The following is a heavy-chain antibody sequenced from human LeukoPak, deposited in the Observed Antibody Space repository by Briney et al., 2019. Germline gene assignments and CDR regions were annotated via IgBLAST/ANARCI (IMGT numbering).Heavy chain of an antibody. D-gene: IGHD6-13*01. Sequence: GGSLRLSCAASGFTFSNFGIHWVRQAPGKGLEWVTFIRYDGTNKYYADSVKGRFTISRDNSKNTLYLQMNSLRAEDTAVYYCAKDRDSSTWYFDYWGQGTLVTVSS. CDR3: AKDRDSSTWYFDY. J-gene: IGHJ4*02. CDR2: IRYDGTNK. V-gene: IGHV3-30*02. CDR1: GFTFSNFG.